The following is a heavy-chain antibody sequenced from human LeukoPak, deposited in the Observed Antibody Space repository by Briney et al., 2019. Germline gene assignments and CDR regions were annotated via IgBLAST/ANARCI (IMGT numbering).Heavy chain of an antibody. V-gene: IGHV3-15*01. Sequence: GGSLRLSCAASGFTFSNAWMTWVRQAPGKGLEWVGRMQSKTDGGAKDYAAPVKGRFTTSRDDSKNTLYLQMDSLKTEDTAVYYCTTLSSRTKNDYWGQGTLVTVSS. D-gene: IGHD3-16*01. CDR3: TTLSSRTKNDY. CDR1: GFTFSNAW. J-gene: IGHJ4*02. CDR2: MQSKTDGGAK.